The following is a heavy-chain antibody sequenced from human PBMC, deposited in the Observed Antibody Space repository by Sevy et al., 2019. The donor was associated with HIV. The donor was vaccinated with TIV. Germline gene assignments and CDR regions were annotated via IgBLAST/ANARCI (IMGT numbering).Heavy chain of an antibody. J-gene: IGHJ4*02. D-gene: IGHD3-22*01. CDR1: GGTFSRYP. Sequence: ASVKVSCKASGGTFSRYPFSWVRQAPGQGLEWMGGIIPIFGTTNYAQKFQGRVTLTADESTSTAYMELSSLRSEDTAVYYCALAAQVTMKVAGGFFEYWGKGTLVTVSS. CDR3: ALAAQVTMKVAGGFFEY. V-gene: IGHV1-69*13. CDR2: IIPIFGTT.